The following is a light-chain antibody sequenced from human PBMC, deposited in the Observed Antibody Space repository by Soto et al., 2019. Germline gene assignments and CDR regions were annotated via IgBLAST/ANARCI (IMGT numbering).Light chain of an antibody. V-gene: IGKV1-39*01. CDR3: QQTYSAAYS. CDR2: AAS. Sequence: DIQMTQSPSSLSASVGDRVTITCRASQSITNNLNGYQQKPGKAPKLLIYAASSLENGVPSSFSGSGSGTDFTLTISSLQPEDFATYYCQQTYSAAYSFGQGTKLEIK. CDR1: QSITNN. J-gene: IGKJ2*01.